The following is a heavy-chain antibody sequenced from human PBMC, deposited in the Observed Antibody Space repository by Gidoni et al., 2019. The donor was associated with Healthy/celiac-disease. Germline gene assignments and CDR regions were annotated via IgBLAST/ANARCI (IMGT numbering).Heavy chain of an antibody. D-gene: IGHD3-3*01. CDR1: GYTFTSYG. CDR2: ISAYNGNT. V-gene: IGHV1-18*01. Sequence: QVQLVQSGAEVKKPGASVKVSCKASGYTFTSYGISWVRQAPGQGLEWMGWISAYNGNTNYAQKLQGRVTMTTDTSTSTAYMELRSLRSDDTAVYYCARDQVSGDLLEWLSIGYFDYWGQGTLVTVSS. CDR3: ARDQVSGDLLEWLSIGYFDY. J-gene: IGHJ4*02.